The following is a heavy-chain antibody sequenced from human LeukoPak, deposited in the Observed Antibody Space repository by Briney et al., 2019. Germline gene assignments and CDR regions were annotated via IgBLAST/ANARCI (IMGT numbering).Heavy chain of an antibody. V-gene: IGHV3-74*01. D-gene: IGHD4-17*01. CDR3: ARGRYYLDS. CDR2: FNSDGRST. J-gene: IGHJ4*02. CDR1: GFTFSTYW. Sequence: GGSLRLSCAASGFTFSTYWMHWVHQAPGKGLVWASRFNSDGRSTYYADSVKGRFTISRDNAKNTLYLQMNSLRAEDTAVYYCARGRYYLDSWGQGTLDTVSS.